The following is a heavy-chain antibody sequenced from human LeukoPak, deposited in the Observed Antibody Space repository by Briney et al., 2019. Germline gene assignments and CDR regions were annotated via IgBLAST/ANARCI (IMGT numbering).Heavy chain of an antibody. CDR3: ARAFPQYCSSTSCSYFDY. CDR2: IYHSGST. Sequence: SETLSLTCAVSGGSISSGGYSWSWIRQPPGKGLEGIGYIYHSGSTYYNPSLKSRVTISVDKSKNQFSLKLSSVTAADTAVYYCARAFPQYCSSTSCSYFDYWGQGTLVTVSS. J-gene: IGHJ4*02. CDR1: GGSISSGGYS. D-gene: IGHD2-2*01. V-gene: IGHV4-30-2*01.